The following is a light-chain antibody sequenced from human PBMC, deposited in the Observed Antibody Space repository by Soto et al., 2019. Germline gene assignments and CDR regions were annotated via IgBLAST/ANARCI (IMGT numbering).Light chain of an antibody. J-gene: IGKJ2*01. CDR2: AAS. V-gene: IGKV1-9*01. CDR3: QQLNRYPYT. CDR1: QGISHF. Sequence: DIQLTQSPSFLSASVGDRVTITCRASQGISHFLSWYEQKPGKAPKLLIYAASTLQSGVPSRFSGSGSGTEFTLTISSLQPEDFATYYCQQLNRYPYTFGQGTKLEIK.